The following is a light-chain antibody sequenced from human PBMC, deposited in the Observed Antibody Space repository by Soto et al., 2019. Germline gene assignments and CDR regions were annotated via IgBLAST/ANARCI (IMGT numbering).Light chain of an antibody. CDR3: QQYGSSPIT. Sequence: EIVMTQSPAPLSVSPGERATLSCRASQSVSSDLAWYQQKPGQAPRLLIYGASTRATGIPARFSGRGSGTECTLTISSLQSEDFAVYYCQQYGSSPITFGQGTRLEIK. J-gene: IGKJ5*01. V-gene: IGKV3-15*01. CDR2: GAS. CDR1: QSVSSD.